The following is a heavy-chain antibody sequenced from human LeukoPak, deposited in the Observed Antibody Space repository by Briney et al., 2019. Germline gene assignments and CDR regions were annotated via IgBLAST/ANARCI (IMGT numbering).Heavy chain of an antibody. Sequence: SETLPLTCTVSGGSISSSSYFWGWIRQPPGKGLEWIGSIYYSGSTYYNPSLKSRVTISVDTSKNQFSLKLSSVTAADTAVYYCARGVSARFDPWGQGTLVTVSS. V-gene: IGHV4-39*07. J-gene: IGHJ5*02. CDR1: GGSISSSSYF. CDR2: IYYSGST. CDR3: ARGVSARFDP.